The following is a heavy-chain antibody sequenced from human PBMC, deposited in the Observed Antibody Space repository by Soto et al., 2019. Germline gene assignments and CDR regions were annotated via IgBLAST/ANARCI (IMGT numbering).Heavy chain of an antibody. D-gene: IGHD6-13*01. J-gene: IGHJ4*02. CDR3: ARDAAAGLNDY. CDR1: GYTFTSYG. V-gene: IGHV1-18*01. CDR2: ISAYNGNT. Sequence: QVQLVQSGAEVKKPGASVKVSCKASGYTFTSYGISWVRQAPGQGLEWMGWISAYNGNTKYVQKFQGRVTMTTDTYTSTDYMELRSMRSDDTAVYYCARDAAAGLNDYWGKGTLVTVSS.